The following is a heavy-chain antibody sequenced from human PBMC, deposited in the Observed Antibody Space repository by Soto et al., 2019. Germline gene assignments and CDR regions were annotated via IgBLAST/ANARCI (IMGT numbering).Heavy chain of an antibody. CDR2: VSFDGSNE. V-gene: IGHV3-30*03. D-gene: IGHD5-18*01. CDR1: GFTFSNYG. J-gene: IGHJ4*02. CDR3: TRHHRTGMQLWPTSFDY. Sequence: QVQLVESGGGVVQPGGSLRLSCTASGFTFSNYGMHWVRQAPGKGLEWVAAVSFDGSNEYYADSVKGRFTISRDNSDYTLHLQISSLIAEDTAVYYCTRHHRTGMQLWPTSFDYWGQGTLVIVSS.